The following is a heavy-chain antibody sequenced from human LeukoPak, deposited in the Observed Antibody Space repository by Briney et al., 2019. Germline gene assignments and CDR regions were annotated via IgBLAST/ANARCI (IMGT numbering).Heavy chain of an antibody. Sequence: PSETLSLTCTVSGGSISSYYWSWIRQPAGKGLEWIGRIYTSGSTNYSPSLKSRVTMSVDTSKNQFSLKPSSVTAADTAVYYCARVSVAGTAFDIWGQGTMVTVSS. J-gene: IGHJ3*02. CDR1: GGSISSYY. V-gene: IGHV4-4*07. D-gene: IGHD6-19*01. CDR2: IYTSGST. CDR3: ARVSVAGTAFDI.